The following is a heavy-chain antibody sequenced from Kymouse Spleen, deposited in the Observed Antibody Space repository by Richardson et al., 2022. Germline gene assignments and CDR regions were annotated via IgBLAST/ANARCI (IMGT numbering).Heavy chain of an antibody. CDR2: IYYSGST. J-gene: IGHJ4*02. Sequence: QLQLQESGPGLVKPSETLSLTCTVSGGSISSSSYYWGWIRQPPGKGLEWIGSIYYSGSTYYNPSLKSRVTISVDTSKNQFSLKLSSVTAADTAVYYCARHVGITGTKGDYWGQGTLVTVSS. V-gene: IGHV4-39*01. D-gene: IGHD1-7*01. CDR3: ARHVGITGTKGDY. CDR1: GGSISSSSYY.